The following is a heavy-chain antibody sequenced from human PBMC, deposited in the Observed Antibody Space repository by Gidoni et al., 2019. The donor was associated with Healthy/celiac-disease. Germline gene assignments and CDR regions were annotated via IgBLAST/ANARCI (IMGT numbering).Heavy chain of an antibody. CDR1: GGYIRRGYYY. CDR3: AREGPPERGSGSFMGYYFDY. CDR2: IYYSGST. J-gene: IGHJ4*02. V-gene: IGHV4-30-4*01. Sequence: VHLPESGPGLVKPSQTLYLTCTFSGGYIRRGYYYWSWISQPPGKGLEWIGYIYYSGSTYYNPSLKSRVTISVDTSKNQFSLKLSSVTAADTAVYYCAREGPPERGSGSFMGYYFDYWGQGTLVTVSS. D-gene: IGHD3-10*01.